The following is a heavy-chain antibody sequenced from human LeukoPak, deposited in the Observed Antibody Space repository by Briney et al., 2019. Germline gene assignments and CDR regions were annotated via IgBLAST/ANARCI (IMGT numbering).Heavy chain of an antibody. D-gene: IGHD3-10*01. Sequence: GGSLRLSCAASGFTFSSYGMHWVRQAPGKGLEWVSAISGSGGSTYYADSVKGRFTISRDNSKNTLYLQMNSLRAEDTAVYYCAKWGSWYYGSGGFFDYWGQGTLVTVSS. CDR1: GFTFSSYG. J-gene: IGHJ4*02. V-gene: IGHV3-23*01. CDR2: ISGSGGST. CDR3: AKWGSWYYGSGGFFDY.